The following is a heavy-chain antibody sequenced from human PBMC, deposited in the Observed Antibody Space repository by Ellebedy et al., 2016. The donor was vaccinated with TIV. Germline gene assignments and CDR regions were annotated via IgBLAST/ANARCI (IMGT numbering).Heavy chain of an antibody. V-gene: IGHV4-34*01. D-gene: IGHD4-23*01. CDR3: ARDGAGRWDY. Sequence: MPGGSLRLSCAVYGGSFSGYYWTWIRQSPGKGLEWIGEISHSGSTNYNPSLKRRVTISADTSKNQLSLRLSSVTAADTAVYYCARDGAGRWDYWGPGTLVTVSS. CDR2: ISHSGST. CDR1: GGSFSGYY. J-gene: IGHJ4*02.